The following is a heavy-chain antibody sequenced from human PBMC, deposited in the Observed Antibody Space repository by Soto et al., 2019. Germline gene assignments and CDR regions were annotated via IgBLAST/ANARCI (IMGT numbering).Heavy chain of an antibody. D-gene: IGHD3-16*01. CDR1: GFAFSGYW. CDR2: INSDGRIT. Sequence: GGSLRLSGAASGFAFSGYWFDWVRQAPGKGLVGVSHINSDGRITAYADSVKGRFTISSDNAKTTLYLQMNSLRYEDTAVYFCARVRSARALYPFLDYWGQGSLVTVSS. J-gene: IGHJ4*01. CDR3: ARVRSARALYPFLDY. V-gene: IGHV3-74*01.